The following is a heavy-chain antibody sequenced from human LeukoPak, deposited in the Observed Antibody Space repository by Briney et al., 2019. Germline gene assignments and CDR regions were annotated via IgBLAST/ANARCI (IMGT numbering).Heavy chain of an antibody. J-gene: IGHJ4*02. CDR3: AKDIAGYSSSWYAGGFDY. Sequence: GGSLRLSCAASGFTFDDYAMHWVRQAPGKGLEGVSGMSWNSGSIGYADSVRGRFTISRDNATNSLYLQMNSLRAEDTALYSCAKDIAGYSSSWYAGGFDYWGQGTLVTVSS. V-gene: IGHV3-9*01. D-gene: IGHD6-13*01. CDR2: MSWNSGSI. CDR1: GFTFDDYA.